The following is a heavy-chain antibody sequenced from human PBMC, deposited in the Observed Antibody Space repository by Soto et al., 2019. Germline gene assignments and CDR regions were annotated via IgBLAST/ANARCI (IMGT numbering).Heavy chain of an antibody. J-gene: IGHJ5*02. CDR1: RYSFTSYW. V-gene: IGHV5-10-1*01. CDR3: TFHSGRYSISHKRFAP. CDR2: IDPSDSYT. D-gene: IGHD6-13*01. Sequence: GESLKISCKGSRYSFTSYWISWMRHIPGKGLEWMGRIDPSDSYTNYSPSFQGHVTISADKSISTAYLQCSSRKASDTAMYYYTFHSGRYSISHKRFAPWSQGTPVHVSS.